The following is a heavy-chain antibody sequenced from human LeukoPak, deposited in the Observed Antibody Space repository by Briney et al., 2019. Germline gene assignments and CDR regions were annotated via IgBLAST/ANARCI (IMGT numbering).Heavy chain of an antibody. V-gene: IGHV5-51*01. CDR3: ARLVCSSTSCYSGFDY. CDR2: IYPADSDT. D-gene: IGHD2-2*01. J-gene: IGHJ4*02. Sequence: PGESLKISFKGSGYIFTNYWIGWVRQMPEKGLEWMGIIYPADSDTRYSPSFQGQVTISADKSINSAYLQWSSLKASDTAMYYCARLVCSSTSCYSGFDYWGQGTLVTVSS. CDR1: GYIFTNYW.